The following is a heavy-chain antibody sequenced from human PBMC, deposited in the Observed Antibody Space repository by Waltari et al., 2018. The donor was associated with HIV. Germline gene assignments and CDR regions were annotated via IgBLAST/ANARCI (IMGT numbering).Heavy chain of an antibody. V-gene: IGHV3-15*01. J-gene: IGHJ4*02. D-gene: IGHD3-16*01. Sequence: EVLLVESGGGLGKPGGSFRLSCAASGFTFSDAWMSWVRQAPGKGLEWVGRIKSNTDGGTTDYAAPVKGRFTISRDDSKTTLYLEMNSLKTEDTAVYYCTTVGGGTRDYWGQGTLITVSS. CDR2: IKSNTDGGTT. CDR1: GFTFSDAW. CDR3: TTVGGGTRDY.